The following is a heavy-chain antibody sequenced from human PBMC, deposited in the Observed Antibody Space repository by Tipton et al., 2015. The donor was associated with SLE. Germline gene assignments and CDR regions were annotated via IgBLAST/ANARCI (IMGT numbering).Heavy chain of an antibody. CDR3: ARGYYYDPIGYDY. J-gene: IGHJ4*02. D-gene: IGHD3-22*01. V-gene: IGHV3-20*04. Sequence: GSLRLSCTTSGFSLDEYGMSWVRQAPGKGLEWVSGINWNGAGTGYADSVKGRFTISRDNAKNSLYLQMNSLRAEDTALYYCARGYYYDPIGYDYWGQGTLVTVSS. CDR2: INWNGAGT. CDR1: GFSLDEYG.